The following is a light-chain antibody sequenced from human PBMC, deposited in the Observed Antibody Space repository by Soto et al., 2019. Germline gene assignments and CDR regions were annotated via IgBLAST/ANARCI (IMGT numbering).Light chain of an antibody. Sequence: IQITQSPSTLSATVGDRVPLTCRASQTISKWLAWYQQKPGQAPKLLIYKASTLKSGVPSRFSGSGSGTEFTLTISSLQPEDFATYYCQQLAGFPITFGQRARLEI. V-gene: IGKV1-5*03. CDR1: QTISKW. CDR3: QQLAGFPIT. CDR2: KAS. J-gene: IGKJ5*01.